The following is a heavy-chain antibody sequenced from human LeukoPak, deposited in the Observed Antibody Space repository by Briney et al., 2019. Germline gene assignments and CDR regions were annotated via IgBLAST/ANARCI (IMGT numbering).Heavy chain of an antibody. CDR3: ARDLRRTTFDY. CDR1: GFAFNNYG. D-gene: IGHD4-11*01. J-gene: IGHJ4*02. V-gene: IGHV3-33*01. Sequence: GGSLRLSWAASGFAFNNYGMHWVRQAPGKGLEWVGVMWSEDNSQHYADSVKGRFTISKDSSKNTLYLQMNSLRAEDTAVYYCARDLRRTTFDYWGQGTLVTVSP. CDR2: MWSEDNSQ.